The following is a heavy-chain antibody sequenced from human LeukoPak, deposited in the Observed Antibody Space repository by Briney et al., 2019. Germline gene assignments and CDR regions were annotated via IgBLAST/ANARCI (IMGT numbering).Heavy chain of an antibody. D-gene: IGHD2-2*01. Sequence: GGSLRLSCAASGFTLSSNYMSWVRQAPGKGLEWVSVIYSGGSTYYADSVKGRFTISRDNSKNTLYLQMNSLRAEDTAVYYCARVQVYRSFDIWGQGTMVTVSS. J-gene: IGHJ3*02. CDR3: ARVQVYRSFDI. CDR2: IYSGGST. CDR1: GFTLSSNY. V-gene: IGHV3-53*01.